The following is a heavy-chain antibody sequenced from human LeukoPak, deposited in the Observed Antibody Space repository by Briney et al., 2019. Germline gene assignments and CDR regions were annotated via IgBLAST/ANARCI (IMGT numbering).Heavy chain of an antibody. V-gene: IGHV3-7*01. J-gene: IGHJ4*02. CDR3: ARGGWVVVPAAIVTYFDY. CDR1: GFTFSSCA. Sequence: GGSLRLSCAASGFTFSSCAMSWVRQAPGKGLEWVANIKQDGSEKYYVDSVKGRFTISRDNAKNSLYLQMNSLRAEDTAVYYCARGGWVVVPAAIVTYFDYWGQGTLVTVSS. D-gene: IGHD2-2*01. CDR2: IKQDGSEK.